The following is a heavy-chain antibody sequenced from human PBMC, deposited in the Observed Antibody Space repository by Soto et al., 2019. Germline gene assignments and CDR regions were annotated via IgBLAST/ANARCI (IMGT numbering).Heavy chain of an antibody. CDR1: GFTFSSYS. D-gene: IGHD3-10*01. CDR2: ISSSSSYI. Sequence: GGSLRLSCAASGFTFSSYSMNWVRQAPGKGLEWVSSISSSSSYIYYADSVKGRFTISRDNAKNSLYLQMNSLRAEDTAVYYCVRDGVGGGYFDYWGQGTLVTVSS. V-gene: IGHV3-21*01. J-gene: IGHJ4*02. CDR3: VRDGVGGGYFDY.